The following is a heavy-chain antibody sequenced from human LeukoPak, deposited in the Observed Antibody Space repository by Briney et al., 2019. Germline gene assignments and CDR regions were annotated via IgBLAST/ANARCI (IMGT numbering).Heavy chain of an antibody. CDR1: GFTFSRYA. D-gene: IGHD3-10*01. Sequence: GGSLRLSCAASGFTFSRYAMSWVRQAPGKGLEWAPVISGSGGRTYYADSVKGRFTISRDNSKNTLYLQMNSLRAEDTAVYNCAKGDFYGSGRDYYYYMDVWGKGTTVTISS. J-gene: IGHJ6*03. CDR2: ISGSGGRT. CDR3: AKGDFYGSGRDYYYYMDV. V-gene: IGHV3-23*01.